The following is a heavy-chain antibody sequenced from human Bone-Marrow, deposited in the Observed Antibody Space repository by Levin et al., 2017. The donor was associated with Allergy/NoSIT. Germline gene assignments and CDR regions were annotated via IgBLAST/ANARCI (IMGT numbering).Heavy chain of an antibody. D-gene: IGHD2-15*01. J-gene: IGHJ4*02. CDR2: ISSSGSNI. V-gene: IGHV3-48*03. Sequence: GGSLRLSCAASGFTFSSYEMNWVRQAPGKGLEWVSYISSSGSNIYYADSVKGRFTISRDNAKNSLYLQMNSLRAEDTAVYYCARDVGYCSGGSCYKGLVDYWGQGTLVTVSA. CDR3: ARDVGYCSGGSCYKGLVDY. CDR1: GFTFSSYE.